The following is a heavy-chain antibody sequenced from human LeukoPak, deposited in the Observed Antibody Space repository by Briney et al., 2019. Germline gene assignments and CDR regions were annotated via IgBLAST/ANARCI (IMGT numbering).Heavy chain of an antibody. CDR3: ARELWFANAPGSWLDP. V-gene: IGHV4-30-2*01. CDR1: GDSISSGGYS. CDR2: IFHTGST. J-gene: IGHJ5*02. D-gene: IGHD3-10*01. Sequence: SETLSLTCVVSGDSISSGGYSWSWLRQPPGKGLEWLGYIFHTGSTFYNPSLKSRVTISVDNSKNQFSLRLSSVTAADTAVYYCARELWFANAPGSWLDPWGQGTLVTVST.